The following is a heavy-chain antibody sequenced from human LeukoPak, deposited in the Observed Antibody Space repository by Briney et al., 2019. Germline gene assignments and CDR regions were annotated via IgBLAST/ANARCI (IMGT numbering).Heavy chain of an antibody. CDR1: GGSFTSDY. CDR2: VHHSGMT. CDR3: ARGLSLGSVDY. J-gene: IGHJ4*02. V-gene: IGHV4-34*01. Sequence: SETLSLTCTVYGGSFTSDYWTWIRQPPGKGLEWIGEVHHSGMTNYKPSLRSRVTISLDTSKNQFSLNLASVTAADTAVYYCARGLSLGSVDYWGQGTLVTVSS. D-gene: IGHD5-12*01.